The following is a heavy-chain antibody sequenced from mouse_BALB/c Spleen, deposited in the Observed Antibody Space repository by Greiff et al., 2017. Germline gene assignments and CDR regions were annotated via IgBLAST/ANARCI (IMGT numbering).Heavy chain of an antibody. J-gene: IGHJ4*01. CDR2: ISDGGSYT. D-gene: IGHD3-3*01. CDR1: GFTFSDYY. Sequence: EVKVEESGGGLVKPGGSLKLSCAASGFTFSDYYMYWVRQTPEKRLEWVATISDGGSYTYYPDSVKGRFTISRDNAKNNLYLQMSSLKSEDTAMYYCARDRGIRTMDYWGQGTSVTVSS. V-gene: IGHV5-4*02. CDR3: ARDRGIRTMDY.